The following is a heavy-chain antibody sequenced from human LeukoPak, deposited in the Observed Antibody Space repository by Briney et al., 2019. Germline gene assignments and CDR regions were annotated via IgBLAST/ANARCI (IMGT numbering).Heavy chain of an antibody. CDR2: IYPGDSDT. D-gene: IGHD2-2*01. V-gene: IGHV5-51*01. CDR1: GYSFTSYW. Sequence: GESLKISCKGSGYSFTSYWIGWVRQMPGKGLEWMGIIYPGDSDTRYSPSFQGQVTISADKSISTAYLQWSSLKASDTAMYYCARRYCSSTSCYYFDYWGQGTLVTVPS. J-gene: IGHJ4*02. CDR3: ARRYCSSTSCYYFDY.